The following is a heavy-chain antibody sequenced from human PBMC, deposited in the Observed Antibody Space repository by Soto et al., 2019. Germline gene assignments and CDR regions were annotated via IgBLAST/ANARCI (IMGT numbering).Heavy chain of an antibody. CDR2: INPNSGGT. Sequence: QVQLVQSGAEVKKPGASVKVSCKASGYTFTGYYMHWVRQAPGQGLEWMGWINPNSGGTNYAQKFQGWVTMTRDTSISTAYMELSRLRSDDTAVYYCARDQGSSGYYRRSPRYWGQGTLVTVSS. V-gene: IGHV1-2*04. J-gene: IGHJ4*02. D-gene: IGHD3-22*01. CDR3: ARDQGSSGYYRRSPRY. CDR1: GYTFTGYY.